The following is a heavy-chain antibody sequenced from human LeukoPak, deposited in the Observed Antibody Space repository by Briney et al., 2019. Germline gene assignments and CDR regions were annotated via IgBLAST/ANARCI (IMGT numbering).Heavy chain of an antibody. Sequence: GGSLRLSCAASGFTFSGSAMHWVRQASGKGLEWVGRIRSKANSYATAYAASVKGRFTISRDDSKSTAYLQMNSLKTEDTAVYYCTRNTIFGVVNWGQGTLVTVSS. V-gene: IGHV3-73*01. D-gene: IGHD3-3*01. CDR2: IRSKANSYAT. CDR3: TRNTIFGVVN. J-gene: IGHJ4*02. CDR1: GFTFSGSA.